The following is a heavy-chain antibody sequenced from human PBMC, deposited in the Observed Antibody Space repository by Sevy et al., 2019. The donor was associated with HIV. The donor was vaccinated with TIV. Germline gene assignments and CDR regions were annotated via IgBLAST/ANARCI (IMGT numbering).Heavy chain of an antibody. D-gene: IGHD3-22*01. Sequence: GGSLRLSCAASGFTFSTYAMNWVRQAPGKGLEWVSSISGSGRSTYYADSVEGRFTISRDNSKNTLYLQMNSLKTEDTAVYYCLIVVAYYFDYWGQGTLVTVSS. CDR1: GFTFSTYA. CDR3: LIVVAYYFDY. J-gene: IGHJ4*02. CDR2: ISGSGRST. V-gene: IGHV3-23*01.